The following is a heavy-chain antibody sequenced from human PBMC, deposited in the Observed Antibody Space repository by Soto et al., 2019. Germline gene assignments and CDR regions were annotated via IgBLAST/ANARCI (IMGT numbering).Heavy chain of an antibody. J-gene: IGHJ4*02. V-gene: IGHV4-39*01. CDR2: LYYSGST. CDR3: ARHGLDLYYYGSGSYYIDY. CDR1: GGALSSSSYF. D-gene: IGHD3-10*01. Sequence: QLQLQESGPGLVKPSDTLSLTCTVSGGALSSSSYFWGWLRQPPGKGLGCIGSLYYSGSTYYNPSLKSRVTISVDTSQNQVSLRLSYVTAAETSVYYCARHGLDLYYYGSGSYYIDYWGQGTLVTVSS.